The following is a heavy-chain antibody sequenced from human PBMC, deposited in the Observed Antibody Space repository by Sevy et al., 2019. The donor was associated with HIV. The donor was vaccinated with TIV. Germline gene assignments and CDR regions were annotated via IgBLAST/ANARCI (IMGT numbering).Heavy chain of an antibody. J-gene: IGHJ4*02. CDR2: LSFGCGKT. D-gene: IGHD2-8*01. CDR1: GFNFNIYS. Sequence: GGSLRLSCAVSGFNFNIYSMSWVRQAPGKGLEWVSTLSFGCGKTNYADSVKGRSIITRVDSKNTLYLQMNSLRAEDTAVYFCAREGCTRPHDYWGQGTLVTVSS. V-gene: IGHV3-23*01. CDR3: AREGCTRPHDY.